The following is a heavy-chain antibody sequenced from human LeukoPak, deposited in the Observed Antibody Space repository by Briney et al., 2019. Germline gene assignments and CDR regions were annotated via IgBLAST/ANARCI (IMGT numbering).Heavy chain of an antibody. CDR1: GGTFSSYA. Sequence: SVKVSCKASGGTFSSYAISWVRQAPGQGLEWMGRIIPIFGTANYAQKFQGRVTITTDESTSTAYMELSGLRSEDTAVYYCARDRTGTTSRRWFDPWGQGTLVTVSS. CDR2: IIPIFGTA. D-gene: IGHD1-1*01. J-gene: IGHJ5*02. V-gene: IGHV1-69*05. CDR3: ARDRTGTTSRRWFDP.